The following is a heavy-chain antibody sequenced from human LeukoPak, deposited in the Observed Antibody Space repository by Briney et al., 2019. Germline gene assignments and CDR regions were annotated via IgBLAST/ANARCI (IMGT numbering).Heavy chain of an antibody. D-gene: IGHD3-10*02. CDR3: ARGTMFPYYSDY. V-gene: IGHV3-21*01. J-gene: IGHJ4*02. Sequence: PGGSLRLSCAASGFTFSSYSMNWVRQAPGKGLEWVSFISSSSSYIYYADSVKGRFTISRDNAKNSLYLQMNSLRAEDTAVYYCARGTMFPYYSDYRGQGTLVTVSS. CDR2: ISSSSSYI. CDR1: GFTFSSYS.